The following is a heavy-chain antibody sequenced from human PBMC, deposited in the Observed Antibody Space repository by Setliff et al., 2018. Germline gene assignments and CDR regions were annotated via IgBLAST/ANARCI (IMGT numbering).Heavy chain of an antibody. CDR1: GYSISSGYY. V-gene: IGHV4-38-2*02. CDR2: IGHTGSI. J-gene: IGHJ4*02. CDR3: ARDLGHGGDSDY. D-gene: IGHD2-21*02. Sequence: KPSETLSLTCAVSGYSISSGYYWGWIRQPPGKGLEWVGNIGHTGSINYNPSLKSRLTISRDTSKNQVSLKLNSVTATDTAVYYCARDLGHGGDSDYWGQGILVTVSS.